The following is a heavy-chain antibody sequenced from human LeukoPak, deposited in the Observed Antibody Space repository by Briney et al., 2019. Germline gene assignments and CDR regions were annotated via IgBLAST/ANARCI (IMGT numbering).Heavy chain of an antibody. CDR3: ATAGHYYDSSGYYSN. D-gene: IGHD3-22*01. CDR1: GYTLTELS. Sequence: ASVKVSCKVSGYTLTELSMHWVRQAPGKGLEWMGGFDPEDGETIYAQKFQGRVTMTEDTSTDTAYMELSSLRSEDTAVYYCATAGHYYDSSGYYSNWGQGTLVTVSS. V-gene: IGHV1-24*01. J-gene: IGHJ4*02. CDR2: FDPEDGET.